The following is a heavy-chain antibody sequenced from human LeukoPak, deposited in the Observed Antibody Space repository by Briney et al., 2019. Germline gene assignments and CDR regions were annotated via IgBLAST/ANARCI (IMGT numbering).Heavy chain of an antibody. Sequence: SETLSLTCTVSGGSLSSYYWSWIRQPAGKGLEWIGRIYTSGSTNYNPSLKSRVTMSVDTSKNQFSLKLSSVTAADTAVYYCARVRDNWNDEEDNNWFDPWGQGTLVTVSS. V-gene: IGHV4-4*07. CDR3: ARVRDNWNDEEDNNWFDP. D-gene: IGHD1-1*01. CDR2: IYTSGST. CDR1: GGSLSSYY. J-gene: IGHJ5*02.